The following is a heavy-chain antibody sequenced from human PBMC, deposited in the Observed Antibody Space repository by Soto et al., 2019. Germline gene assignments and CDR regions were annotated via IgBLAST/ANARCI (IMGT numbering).Heavy chain of an antibody. Sequence: ASVKVSCKASGYTFTIYYIHWVRQAPGQGLEWMGIINPGGGSTTYAQKFQGRVTMTRDTSTSTVYMELSSLRSEDTALYSCTSDGSCDYWGLGTRVTLSS. D-gene: IGHD3-10*01. J-gene: IGHJ4*02. CDR1: GYTFTIYY. V-gene: IGHV1-46*03. CDR3: TSDGSCDY. CDR2: INPGGGST.